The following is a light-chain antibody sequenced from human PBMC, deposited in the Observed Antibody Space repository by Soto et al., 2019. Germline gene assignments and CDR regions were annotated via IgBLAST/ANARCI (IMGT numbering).Light chain of an antibody. CDR2: AAS. CDR3: QQLFDSPIT. V-gene: IGKV1-9*01. J-gene: IGKJ5*01. Sequence: IQLTQSPSSLSASVVDRVTITCRASQGISSYLAWYQVNPGKAPKLLIYAASTLESGVPSRFSATVSGTEFSLTITSLQPEDFATYYCQQLFDSPITSGQGTRLEIK. CDR1: QGISSY.